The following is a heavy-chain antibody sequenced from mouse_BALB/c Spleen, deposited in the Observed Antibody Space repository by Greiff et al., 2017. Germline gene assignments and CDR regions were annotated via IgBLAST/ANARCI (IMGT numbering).Heavy chain of an antibody. CDR2: IYPGSGNT. V-gene: IGHV1-77*01. CDR1: GYTFTDYY. CDR3: ASYYGSSYFDY. Sequence: QVQLKQSGAELARPGASVKLSCKASGYTFTDYYINWVKQRTGQGLEWIGEIYPGSGNTYYNEKFKGKATLTADKSSSTAYMQLSSLTSEDSAVYFCASYYGSSYFDYWGQGTTLTVSS. J-gene: IGHJ2*01. D-gene: IGHD1-1*01.